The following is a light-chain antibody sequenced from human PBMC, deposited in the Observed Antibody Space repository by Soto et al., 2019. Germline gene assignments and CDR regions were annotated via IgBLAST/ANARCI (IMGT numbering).Light chain of an antibody. V-gene: IGKV3-20*01. J-gene: IGKJ1*01. CDR1: QSVSSSY. CDR3: QQHGSSPWT. Sequence: EIVLTQSPGTLSLSPGERATLSCRASQSVSSSYLAWYQQKPGQAPRLLIYGASSRATGSPDRLSGSGAGTDFTLTISRLEPEDFAVYYCQQHGSSPWTFGQGNKVEIK. CDR2: GAS.